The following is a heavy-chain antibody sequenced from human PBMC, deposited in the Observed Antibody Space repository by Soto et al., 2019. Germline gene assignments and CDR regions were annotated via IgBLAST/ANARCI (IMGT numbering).Heavy chain of an antibody. CDR1: GQSFSGHS. V-gene: IGHV4-34*01. D-gene: IGHD1-1*01. CDR2: ISESGST. J-gene: IGHJ4*02. Sequence: QVQLQMCGAGLVKPSETLSLSCAVYGQSFSGHSWAWIRQPPGKGLEWLGEISESGSTYYNPSLKSRVTISTETSKNQFSLKLNSVTAAETAAYFCARGSGIVALPGELEDVNDDFWGQGTLVNVSS. CDR3: ARGSGIVALPGELEDVNDDF.